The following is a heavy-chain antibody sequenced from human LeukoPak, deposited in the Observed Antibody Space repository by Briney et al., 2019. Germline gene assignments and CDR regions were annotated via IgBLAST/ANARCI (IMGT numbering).Heavy chain of an antibody. D-gene: IGHD6-13*01. CDR1: GGSISSSTYY. CDR2: IYNSGST. V-gene: IGHV4-39*01. J-gene: IGHJ5*02. CDR3: ARQAYSSNLGWFDP. Sequence: SETLSLTCSVSGGSISSSTYYGGWIRQPPGKGLEWIGNIYNSGSTYYNPSLKSRVTISVDTSKNQFSLKLSSVTAADTAVYYCARQAYSSNLGWFDPWGQGTLVTVSS.